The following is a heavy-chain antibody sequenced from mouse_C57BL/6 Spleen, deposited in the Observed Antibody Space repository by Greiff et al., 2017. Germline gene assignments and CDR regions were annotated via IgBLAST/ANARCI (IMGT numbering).Heavy chain of an antibody. D-gene: IGHD6-2*01. J-gene: IGHJ4*01. Sequence: QVHVKQPGAELVKPGASVKVSCKASGYTFTSYWMHWVKQRPGQGLEWIGRIHPSDSDTNYNQKFKGKATLTVDKSSSTAYMQLSSLTSEDSAVYYCALCLYITYAMDYWGQGTSVTVSS. V-gene: IGHV1-74*01. CDR2: IHPSDSDT. CDR1: GYTFTSYW. CDR3: ALCLYITYAMDY.